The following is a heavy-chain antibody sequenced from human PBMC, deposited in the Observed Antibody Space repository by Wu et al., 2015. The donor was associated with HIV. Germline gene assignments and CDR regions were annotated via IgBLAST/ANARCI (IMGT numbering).Heavy chain of an antibody. CDR2: INPLFGTT. CDR1: GDHFISYT. Sequence: QVQLVQSGAEVKKPGSSVKISCTASGDHFISYTVSWVRQVPGQGLEWMGGINPLFGTTKHTQKFQDRVSFTTDEFKTTAYMELRSLRSEDTAVYYCAINTDSVATSLYSLGVWGQGTTVTVSS. D-gene: IGHD5-12*01. V-gene: IGHV1-69*05. CDR3: AINTDSVATSLYSLGV. J-gene: IGHJ6*02.